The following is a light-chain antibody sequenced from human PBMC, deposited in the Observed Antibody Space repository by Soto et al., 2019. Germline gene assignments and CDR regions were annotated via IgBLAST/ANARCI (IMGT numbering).Light chain of an antibody. J-gene: IGLJ2*01. Sequence: NFMLTQPHSVSESPGKTVTISCTRSSGSIASNFVQWYQQRPGSAPTTVIYDDDQRPSGVPDRFSGSIDSSSNSASLTISGLRTEDEADYYCQSFDTRNPEVIFGGGTKLTVL. CDR1: SGSIASNF. CDR2: DDD. V-gene: IGLV6-57*04. CDR3: QSFDTRNPEVI.